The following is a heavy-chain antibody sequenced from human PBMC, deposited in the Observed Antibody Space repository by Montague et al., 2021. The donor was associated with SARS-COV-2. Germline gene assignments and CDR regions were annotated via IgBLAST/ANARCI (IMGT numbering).Heavy chain of an antibody. CDR1: VFSLRSDDEG. J-gene: IGHJ4*02. CDR3: AHRGMIRGLIFDY. CDR2: LYWNGDK. Sequence: PALVKPTQTLTLTCTLSVFSLRSDDEGVAWIRQSPGQALEWLAVLYWNGDKRYSPSLQRRLTITKDTSENQVVLTMTNMDPVDTATYYCAHRGMIRGLIFDYWGQGTLVTVST. V-gene: IGHV2-5*01. D-gene: IGHD3-10*01.